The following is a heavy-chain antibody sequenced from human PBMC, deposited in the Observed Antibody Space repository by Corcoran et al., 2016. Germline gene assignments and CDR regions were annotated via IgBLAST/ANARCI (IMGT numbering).Heavy chain of an antibody. CDR2: INWNGASI. Sequence: EVQLVASGGVVVQPGGSLRLSCAASGFSFDDYAMHWVRQAPGKGLEWVSLINWNGASIYYADSVKGRFTISRDNNKYSLYLQMHSLRVEDTAFYYCAKVKVWDAKGGADYYGVDVWGQGTTVTVSS. V-gene: IGHV3-43D*03. J-gene: IGHJ6*02. CDR1: GFSFDDYA. CDR3: AKVKVWDAKGGADYYGVDV. D-gene: IGHD1-26*01.